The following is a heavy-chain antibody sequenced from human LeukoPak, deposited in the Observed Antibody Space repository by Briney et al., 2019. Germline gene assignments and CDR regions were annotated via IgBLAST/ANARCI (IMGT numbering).Heavy chain of an antibody. J-gene: IGHJ4*02. CDR3: AMTTVTTFRFVQYYFDY. CDR2: IIPILGIA. Sequence: SVKVYCKASGGTFSSYAISWVRQDPGQGLEWMGRIIPILGIANYAQKFQGRVTITADKSTSTAYMELSSLRSEDTAVYYCAMTTVTTFRFVQYYFDYWGQGTLVTVSS. D-gene: IGHD4-17*01. CDR1: GGTFSSYA. V-gene: IGHV1-69*04.